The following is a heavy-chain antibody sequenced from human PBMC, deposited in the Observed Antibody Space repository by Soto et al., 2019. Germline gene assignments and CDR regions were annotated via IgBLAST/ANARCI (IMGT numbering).Heavy chain of an antibody. V-gene: IGHV4-34*01. Sequence: QVQLQQWGAGLLKPSETLSLTCAVYGGSFSGYYWSWIRQPPGKGLEWIGEINHSGSTNYNPSLKSRVTISVDTSQNQFSLKLSSVTAADTAVYYCARGGYMVRGAGYFELWGRGTLVTVSS. CDR3: ARGGYMVRGAGYFEL. J-gene: IGHJ2*01. D-gene: IGHD3-10*01. CDR2: INHSGST. CDR1: GGSFSGYY.